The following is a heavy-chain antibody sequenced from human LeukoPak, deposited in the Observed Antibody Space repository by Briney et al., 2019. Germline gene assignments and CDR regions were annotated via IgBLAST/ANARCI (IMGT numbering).Heavy chain of an antibody. CDR3: ARASRDGYNQNFDH. Sequence: GESLKISCKGLGYSFSSYWNAWVRQRPGKGLEWMGTIYPGGSETRYDPSFQGQVTISADMSTSTAYLQWSSLRASDTAMYYCARASRDGYNQNFDHWGQGTLVTVSS. D-gene: IGHD5-24*01. CDR1: GYSFSSYW. V-gene: IGHV5-51*01. J-gene: IGHJ4*02. CDR2: IYPGGSET.